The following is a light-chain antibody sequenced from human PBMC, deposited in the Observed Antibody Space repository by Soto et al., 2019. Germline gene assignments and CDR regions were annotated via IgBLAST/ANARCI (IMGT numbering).Light chain of an antibody. CDR1: QSVSSTY. CDR3: QQYGTSYT. CDR2: GAS. V-gene: IGKV3-20*01. J-gene: IGKJ2*01. Sequence: EIVLTQSPGTLSLSPGERATLSCRASQSVSSTYLAWYQQKPGQAPRLLIYGASNRATGITDMFGGSGSGTDFTLTISRLETEDFAVYYCQQYGTSYTFGQGTKLQIK.